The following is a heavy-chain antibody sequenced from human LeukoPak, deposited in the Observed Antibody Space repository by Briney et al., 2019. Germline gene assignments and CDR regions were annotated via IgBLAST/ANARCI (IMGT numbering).Heavy chain of an antibody. CDR3: AGSLAVAGYVVWFDP. CDR1: GGSFSGYY. Sequence: SETLSLTCAVYGGSFSGYYWSWIRQPPGKGLEWIGEINHSGSTNYNPSLKSRVTISVDTSKNQFSLKLSSVTAADTAVYYCAGSLAVAGYVVWFDPWGQGTLVTVSS. CDR2: INHSGST. D-gene: IGHD6-19*01. V-gene: IGHV4-34*01. J-gene: IGHJ5*02.